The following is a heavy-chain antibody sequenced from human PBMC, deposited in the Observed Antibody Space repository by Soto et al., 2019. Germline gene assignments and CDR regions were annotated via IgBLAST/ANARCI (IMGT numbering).Heavy chain of an antibody. CDR3: ARESVGDTAMVQTNYYYYYGMDV. D-gene: IGHD5-18*01. V-gene: IGHV1-2*04. CDR2: INPNSGGT. Sequence: GASVKVSCKASGYTFTGYYMHWVRQAPGQGLEWMGWINPNSGGTNYAQKFQGWVTMTRDTPISTAYMELSRLRSDDTAVYYCARESVGDTAMVQTNYYYYYGMDVWGQGTTVTVSS. J-gene: IGHJ6*02. CDR1: GYTFTGYY.